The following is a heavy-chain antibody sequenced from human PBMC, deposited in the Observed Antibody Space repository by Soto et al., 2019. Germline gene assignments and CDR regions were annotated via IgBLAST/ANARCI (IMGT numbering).Heavy chain of an antibody. CDR3: ARKSYCSSTSCYKDY. J-gene: IGHJ4*02. CDR2: IIPLLGIA. V-gene: IGHV1-69*02. Sequence: QVQLLQSGAEVKKPGSSVKVSCKASVGTFSSYTISWGRQHPGQGVEWMVRIIPLLGIANYAQKFQGRVTITAVKYTSTAYKELSSLRSAETAVYYCARKSYCSSTSCYKDYWGQGTLVTVSS. CDR1: VGTFSSYT. D-gene: IGHD2-2*02.